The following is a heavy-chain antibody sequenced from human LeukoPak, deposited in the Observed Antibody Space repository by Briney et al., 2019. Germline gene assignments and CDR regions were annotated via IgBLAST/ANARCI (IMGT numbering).Heavy chain of an antibody. CDR2: IYTSGST. D-gene: IGHD2-2*01. CDR3: ARISSTRAADY. CDR1: GGSISSGSYY. V-gene: IGHV4-61*02. Sequence: SQTLSLTCTVSGGSISSGSYYWSWMRQPAGKGLEWIGRIYTSGSTNYNPSLKSRVTISVDTSKNQFSLKLSSVTAADTAVYYCARISSTRAADYWGQGTLVTVSS. J-gene: IGHJ4*02.